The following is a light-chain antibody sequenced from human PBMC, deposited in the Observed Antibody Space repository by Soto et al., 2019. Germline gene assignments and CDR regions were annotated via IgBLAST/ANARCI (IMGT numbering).Light chain of an antibody. V-gene: IGKV1-39*01. CDR3: QQSYTTPIT. CDR1: ASMIDC. Sequence: DIQMTQSPLILSASVGDRVTIACRASASMIDCLAWYQQKPGKAPKLLIYAASSLQSGVPSRFSGSGSGTDFTLTISSLQPEDFATYYCQQSYTTPITFGQGTKVDIK. J-gene: IGKJ1*01. CDR2: AAS.